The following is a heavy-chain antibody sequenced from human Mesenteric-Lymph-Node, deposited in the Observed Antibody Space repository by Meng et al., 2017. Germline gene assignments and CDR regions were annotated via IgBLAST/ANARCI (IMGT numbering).Heavy chain of an antibody. Sequence: QFHPQHSGPDLVKTSPTISLPCASSGYSVSSTSAACNWIRQSPSRVLEWLGRTYYRSKWYNGYAVSVKSRITINPDTSKNQFSLQLNSVTPEDTAMYYCARSGSSGWIDYWGQGTLVTVSS. CDR2: TYYRSKWYN. J-gene: IGHJ4*02. V-gene: IGHV6-1*01. D-gene: IGHD6-19*01. CDR3: ARSGSSGWIDY. CDR1: GYSVSSTSAA.